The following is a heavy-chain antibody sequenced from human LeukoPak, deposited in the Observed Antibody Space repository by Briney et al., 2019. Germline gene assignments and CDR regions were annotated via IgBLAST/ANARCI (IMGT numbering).Heavy chain of an antibody. J-gene: IGHJ4*02. CDR2: ISSSGSTI. CDR3: AREGHYYDSSGYSKYYFDY. CDR1: GFTFSTYS. V-gene: IGHV3-48*04. D-gene: IGHD3-22*01. Sequence: GGSLRLSCVDSGFTFSTYSMNWVRQAPGKGLEWVSSISSSGSTIYYADSVKGRFTISRDNAKNSLYLQMNSLRAEDTAVYYCAREGHYYDSSGYSKYYFDYWGQGTLVTVSS.